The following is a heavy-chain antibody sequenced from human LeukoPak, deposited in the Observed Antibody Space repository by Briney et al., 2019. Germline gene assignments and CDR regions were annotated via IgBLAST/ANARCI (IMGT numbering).Heavy chain of an antibody. CDR2: INSDGSST. V-gene: IGHV3-74*01. J-gene: IGHJ5*02. D-gene: IGHD3-3*01. CDR3: ARGRVGDDFWSGYYLSWFDP. Sequence: PGGSLRLSCAASGFTFSSYWMHWVRQAPGKGLVWVSRINSDGSSTSYADSVKGRFTISRDNAKNTLYLQMNSLRAEDTAVYYCARGRVGDDFWSGYYLSWFDPWGQGTLVTVSS. CDR1: GFTFSSYW.